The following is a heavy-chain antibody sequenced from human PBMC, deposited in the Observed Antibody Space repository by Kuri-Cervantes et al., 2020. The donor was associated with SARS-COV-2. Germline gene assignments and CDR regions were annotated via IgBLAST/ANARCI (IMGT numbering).Heavy chain of an antibody. J-gene: IGHJ4*02. D-gene: IGHD3-22*01. CDR3: AKDHQYYYDSSGYYYFGY. CDR1: GFTFSSYA. Sequence: GESLKISCAASGFTFSSYAMGWVRQAPGKGLEWVSAISGSGGSTYYADSVKGRFTISRDNSKNTLYLQMNSLKAEDTAVYYCAKDHQYYYDSSGYYYFGYWGQGTLVTVSS. V-gene: IGHV3-23*01. CDR2: ISGSGGST.